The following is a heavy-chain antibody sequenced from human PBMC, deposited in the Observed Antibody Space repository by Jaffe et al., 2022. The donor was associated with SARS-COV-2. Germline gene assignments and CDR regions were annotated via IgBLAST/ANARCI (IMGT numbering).Heavy chain of an antibody. Sequence: QVQLVQSGAEVKKPGASVKVSCEASGYTFISDYIHWVRQAPGQGLEWMGIINPRGGTTTYAQRLQGRVTMTRDTSTSTVYMELSSLRSEDTAVYYCARGSRYMDVWGNGTTVTVSS. CDR2: INPRGGTT. J-gene: IGHJ6*03. V-gene: IGHV1-46*04. CDR1: GYTFISDY. CDR3: ARGSRYMDV.